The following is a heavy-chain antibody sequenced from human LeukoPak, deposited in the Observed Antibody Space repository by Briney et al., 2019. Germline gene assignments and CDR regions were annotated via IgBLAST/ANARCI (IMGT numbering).Heavy chain of an antibody. Sequence: QPGGSLRLSCAASGFTFSSYAMHWVRQAPGKGLEWVAVISYDGSNKYYADSVKGRFTISRDNSKNTLYLQMNSLRAEDTAVYYCAKDRGITMVRGADYWGQGTLVTVSS. D-gene: IGHD3-10*01. CDR3: AKDRGITMVRGADY. V-gene: IGHV3-30-3*01. CDR1: GFTFSSYA. CDR2: ISYDGSNK. J-gene: IGHJ4*02.